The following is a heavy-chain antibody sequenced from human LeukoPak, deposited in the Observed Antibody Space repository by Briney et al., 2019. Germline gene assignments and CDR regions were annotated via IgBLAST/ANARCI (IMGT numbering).Heavy chain of an antibody. V-gene: IGHV4-34*01. CDR3: ARGSKDGYNYYYYYYYMDV. Sequence: SETLSLTCAVYGGSFSGYYWSWIRQPPGKGLEWIGEINHSGSTNYNPSLKSRVTISVDTSKNQFSLKLSSVTAADTAVYYCARGSKDGYNYYYYYYYMDVWGKGTTVTVSS. CDR2: INHSGST. D-gene: IGHD5-24*01. J-gene: IGHJ6*03. CDR1: GGSFSGYY.